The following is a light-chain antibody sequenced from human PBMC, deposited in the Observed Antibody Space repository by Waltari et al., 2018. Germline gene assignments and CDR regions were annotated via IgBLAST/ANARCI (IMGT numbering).Light chain of an antibody. J-gene: IGKJ3*01. CDR1: QDISNY. CDR3: QRYDNLPIFA. CDR2: DAS. V-gene: IGKV1-33*01. Sequence: DIQMTQSPSSLSAFVGDRVIMTCQASQDISNYLNWYQQKPGKAPKLLIRDASNLETGVLTRFSGSQSRTDFTLTISSLQPEDVGTYYCQRYDNLPIFAFGPGTKVEIK.